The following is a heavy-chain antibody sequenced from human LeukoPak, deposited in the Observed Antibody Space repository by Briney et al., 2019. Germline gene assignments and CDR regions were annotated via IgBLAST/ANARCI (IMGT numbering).Heavy chain of an antibody. D-gene: IGHD3-9*01. J-gene: IGHJ4*02. CDR2: IYYSGST. CDR3: AGEYYDILTGFDY. Sequence: SETLSLTCTVSGGSISSSSYYWGWIRQPPGKGLEWIGSIYYSGSTYYNPSLKSRVTISVDPSKNQFSLKLSSVTAADTAVYYCAGEYYDILTGFDYWGQGTLVTVFS. CDR1: GGSISSSSYY. V-gene: IGHV4-39*01.